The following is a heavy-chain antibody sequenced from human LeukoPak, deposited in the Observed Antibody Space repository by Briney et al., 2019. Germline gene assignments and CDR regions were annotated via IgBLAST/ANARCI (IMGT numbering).Heavy chain of an antibody. CDR3: ARTDIVAVVASTPGIFHY. Sequence: GASVKVSCKASGYSFTSYGISWVRQAPGQGLEWMGWISAYNGNTNYTQKLQGRVTMTTDTSTSTAYMELRSLRSDDTAVYYCARTDIVAVVASTPGIFHYWGQGTLVTVSS. CDR2: ISAYNGNT. CDR1: GYSFTSYG. J-gene: IGHJ4*02. V-gene: IGHV1-18*01. D-gene: IGHD2-15*01.